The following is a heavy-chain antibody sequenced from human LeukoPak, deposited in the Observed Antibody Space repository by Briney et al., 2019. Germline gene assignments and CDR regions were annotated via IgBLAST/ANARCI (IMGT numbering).Heavy chain of an antibody. J-gene: IGHJ5*02. Sequence: SETLSLTCAVYGGSFSGYYWSWIRQPPGKGLEWIGEINNSGTTNYNPSLKSRVTISIDTSKNQFSLMLSSVTAADTAVYYCARAYDVWSGYYYPWGQGTLVTVSS. V-gene: IGHV4-34*01. CDR3: ARAYDVWSGYYYP. D-gene: IGHD3-3*01. CDR2: INNSGTT. CDR1: GGSFSGYY.